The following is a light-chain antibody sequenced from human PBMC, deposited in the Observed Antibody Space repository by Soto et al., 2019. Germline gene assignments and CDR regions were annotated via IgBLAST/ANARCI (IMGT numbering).Light chain of an antibody. CDR2: GAF. J-gene: IGKJ5*01. CDR3: QQRSNWPPT. Sequence: EIVLTQSPATLSLSPGERVTLSCRASQSVSSNLAWYQQKPGQAPSLLIYGAFTRATGIPARFSGTGSGTEFTLTISSLQSEDFALYYCQQRSNWPPTFGQGTRLEIK. V-gene: IGKV3-11*01. CDR1: QSVSSN.